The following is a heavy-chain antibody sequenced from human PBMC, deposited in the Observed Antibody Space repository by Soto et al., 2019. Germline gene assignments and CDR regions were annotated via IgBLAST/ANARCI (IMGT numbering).Heavy chain of an antibody. CDR3: ARAKTLEWLLNWFDP. D-gene: IGHD3-3*01. V-gene: IGHV4-39*07. CDR2: IYYSGST. Sequence: SETLSLTCTVSGGSISSSSYYWGWIRQPPGKGLEWIGSIYYSGSTYYNPSLKSRVTISVDTSKNQFSLKLSSVTAADTAVYYCARAKTLEWLLNWFDPWGQGTLVTVSS. CDR1: GGSISSSSYY. J-gene: IGHJ5*02.